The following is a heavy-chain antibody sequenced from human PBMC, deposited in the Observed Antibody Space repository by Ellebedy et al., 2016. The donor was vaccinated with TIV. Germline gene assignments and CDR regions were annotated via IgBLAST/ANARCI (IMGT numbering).Heavy chain of an antibody. Sequence: GGSLRLXCAASGFTSSNAWMSWVRQAPGKGLEWVGRIKSKTDYATRDYAAPLKGRFSISRDDSKNTVYLQMNSLETEDTAVYYCAAGTGRTDFDYWGQGTLVTVSS. CDR2: IKSKTDYATR. D-gene: IGHD2-15*01. CDR1: GFTSSNAW. CDR3: AAGTGRTDFDY. V-gene: IGHV3-15*01. J-gene: IGHJ4*02.